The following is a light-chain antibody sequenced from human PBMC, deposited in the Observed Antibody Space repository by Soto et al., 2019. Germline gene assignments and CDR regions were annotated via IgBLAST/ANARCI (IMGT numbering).Light chain of an antibody. CDR3: QQYNSYFWT. CDR2: AAS. CDR1: QGINIF. J-gene: IGKJ1*01. V-gene: IGKV1-9*01. Sequence: FLSSSLGDRFTITCRASQGINIFLAWFQQKPGKAPNLLISAASTLQSGVPSRFSGSGSETEFTLTITSLQPEDSATYYCQQYNSYFWTFGQGTKVDIK.